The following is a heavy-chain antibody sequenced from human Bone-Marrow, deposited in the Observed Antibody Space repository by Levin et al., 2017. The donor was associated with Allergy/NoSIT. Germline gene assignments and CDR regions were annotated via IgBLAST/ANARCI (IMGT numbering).Heavy chain of an antibody. D-gene: IGHD4-17*01. CDR3: ARDRTYGILRNYGMDV. J-gene: IGHJ6*02. Sequence: GESLKISCAASGFTFNKFGMNWVRQAPGKGLEWVSSISSSSHVYYADSVKGRFTISRDNAKNSLSLQMNSLRVEDTAVYYCARDRTYGILRNYGMDVWGQGTTVTVSS. V-gene: IGHV3-21*01. CDR2: ISSSSHV. CDR1: GFTFNKFG.